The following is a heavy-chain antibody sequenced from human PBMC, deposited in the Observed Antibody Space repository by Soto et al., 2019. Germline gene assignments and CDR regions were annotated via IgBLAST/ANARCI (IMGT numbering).Heavy chain of an antibody. D-gene: IGHD1-1*01. V-gene: IGHV1-18*01. CDR2: ISGYNGDT. CDR3: AKKGQLPYYYYGMDV. Sequence: QGQLVQSGAEVKKLGASVKVSCKASGYTFTRYGISWVRPAPGQGLEWMGWISGYNGDTNYAQKFQGRVTMTMGTSTSTVYMELGSMTSDDTAIYYCAKKGQLPYYYYGMDVWGQGTTVTVSS. CDR1: GYTFTRYG. J-gene: IGHJ6*02.